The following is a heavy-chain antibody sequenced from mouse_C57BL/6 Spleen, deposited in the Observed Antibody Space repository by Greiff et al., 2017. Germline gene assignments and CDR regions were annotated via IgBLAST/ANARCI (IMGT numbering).Heavy chain of an antibody. V-gene: IGHV7-3*01. D-gene: IGHD2-3*01. Sequence: VQLKESGGGLVQPGGSLSLSCAASGFTFTDYYMSWVRQPPGKALQWLGFIRNKANGYTTEYSASVKGRFTISRDNSQSILYLQMNALRAEDSATYYCARWNGYYHFDVWGTGTTVTVSS. CDR2: IRNKANGYTT. J-gene: IGHJ1*03. CDR1: GFTFTDYY. CDR3: ARWNGYYHFDV.